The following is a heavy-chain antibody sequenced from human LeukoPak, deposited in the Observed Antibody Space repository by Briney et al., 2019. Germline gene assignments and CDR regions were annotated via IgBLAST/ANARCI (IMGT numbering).Heavy chain of an antibody. D-gene: IGHD6-13*01. CDR1: GFTFGDYG. CDR2: ISWNSSSI. V-gene: IGHV3-9*01. J-gene: IGHJ4*02. Sequence: GGSLRLSCAASGFTFGDYGMHWVRQAPGKGLEWASGISWNSSSICYADSVKGRFTISRDNAKNSLYLQMNSLRAEDTALYYCAKDYSFIAAAGTPFDYWGQGTLVTVSS. CDR3: AKDYSFIAAAGTPFDY.